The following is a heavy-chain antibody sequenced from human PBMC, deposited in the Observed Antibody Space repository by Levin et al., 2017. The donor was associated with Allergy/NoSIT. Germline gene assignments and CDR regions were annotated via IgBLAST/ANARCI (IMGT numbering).Heavy chain of an antibody. V-gene: IGHV3-23*01. CDR1: GFTFSSYA. Sequence: GGSLRLSCAASGFTFSSYAMSWVRQAPGKGLEWVSAISGSGGSTYYADSVKGRFTISRDNSKNTLYLQMNSLRAEDTAVYYCAKAGDYYYDSSGYYYPYYYGMDGWGQGTTVTVSS. CDR2: ISGSGGST. J-gene: IGHJ6*02. CDR3: AKAGDYYYDSSGYYYPYYYGMDG. D-gene: IGHD3-22*01.